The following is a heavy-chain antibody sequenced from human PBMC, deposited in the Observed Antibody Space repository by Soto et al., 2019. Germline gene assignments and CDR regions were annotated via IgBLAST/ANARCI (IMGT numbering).Heavy chain of an antibody. V-gene: IGHV4-59*11. CDR2: IYYRGTT. CDR3: ARGGGSPYDDPEFDY. Sequence: QVQLQESGPGLVKPSETLSLTCSVSGVSTSNHYWTWIRKPPGQGPEWIGCIYYRGTTNYNATFNIRVTISLDTSKNQFSLKLTSVTTADTAVYYCARGGGSPYDDPEFDYWGQGILVTVSS. D-gene: IGHD4-17*01. J-gene: IGHJ4*02. CDR1: GVSTSNHY.